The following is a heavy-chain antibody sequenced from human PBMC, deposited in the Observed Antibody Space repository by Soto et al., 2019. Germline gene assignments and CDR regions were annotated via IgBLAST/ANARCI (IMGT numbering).Heavy chain of an antibody. CDR2: IATYNRNK. V-gene: IGHV1-18*01. CDR3: AGVLRCVVRWFDT. Sequence: HLVQSGPELKKPGASVTVSCKTPGATFPNFGLSWVRLDPGLGLEWMGWIATYNRNKNDVQKFQGSLTLDTDTSTSSGDMGLKTLEYAATAVYYCAGVLRCVVRWFDTWGQGTLVTVSS. D-gene: IGHD3-22*01. J-gene: IGHJ5*02. CDR1: GATFPNFG.